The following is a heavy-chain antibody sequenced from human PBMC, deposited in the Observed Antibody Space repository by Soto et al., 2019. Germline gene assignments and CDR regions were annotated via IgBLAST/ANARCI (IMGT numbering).Heavy chain of an antibody. D-gene: IGHD4-17*01. CDR2: IYYSGST. J-gene: IGHJ4*02. Sequence: SETLSLTRTVSGGSISSYYWSWIRQPPGKGLGWIGYIYYSGSTNYNPSLKSRVTISVDTSKNQFSLKLSSVTAADTAVYYCARLTIGAPGYGDSERDYWGQGTLVTVSS. V-gene: IGHV4-59*08. CDR1: GGSISSYY. CDR3: ARLTIGAPGYGDSERDY.